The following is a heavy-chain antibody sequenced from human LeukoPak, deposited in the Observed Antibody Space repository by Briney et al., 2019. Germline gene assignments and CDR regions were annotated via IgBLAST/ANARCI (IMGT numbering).Heavy chain of an antibody. CDR1: GFTVNSNY. Sequence: GGSLRLSCAASGFTVNSNYMSWVRQAPGKGLEWVSVIYSGGSTYYADSVKGRFTISRDNSKNTLYLQMNSLRAEDTAVYYCARAGLLWFGESHFDYWGQGTLVTVSS. CDR2: IYSGGST. V-gene: IGHV3-66*01. J-gene: IGHJ4*02. CDR3: ARAGLLWFGESHFDY. D-gene: IGHD3-10*01.